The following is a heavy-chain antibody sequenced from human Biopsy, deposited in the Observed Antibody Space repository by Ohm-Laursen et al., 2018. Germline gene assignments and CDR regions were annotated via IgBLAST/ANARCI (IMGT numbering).Heavy chain of an antibody. CDR1: GGCFTGHY. V-gene: IGHV4-59*11. Sequence: SDTLSLTRTVSGGCFTGHYWSWIRQPPGKGLVWIGHISYTGYTSYKSSLKSRVTISLDTSRKHFSLRLTSLAAADTAVYYCARGSNEYGGLYFPHWGQGTLVTVSS. CDR3: ARGSNEYGGLYFPH. D-gene: IGHD4-23*01. CDR2: ISYTGYT. J-gene: IGHJ1*01.